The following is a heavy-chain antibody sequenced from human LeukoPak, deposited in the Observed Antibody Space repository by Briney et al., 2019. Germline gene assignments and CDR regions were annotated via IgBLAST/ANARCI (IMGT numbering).Heavy chain of an antibody. J-gene: IGHJ4*02. CDR2: ISISGSKT. CDR3: ARDRCTNGVCYTFAY. Sequence: GGSLRPSCAASEFDFSSHAMTWVRQAPGKGLEWVSAISISGSKTYYADSVKGRFTISRDNAKNSLYLQMNNLRAEDTAVYYCARDRCTNGVCYTFAYWGQGTLVIVSS. D-gene: IGHD2-8*01. V-gene: IGHV3-21*01. CDR1: EFDFSSHA.